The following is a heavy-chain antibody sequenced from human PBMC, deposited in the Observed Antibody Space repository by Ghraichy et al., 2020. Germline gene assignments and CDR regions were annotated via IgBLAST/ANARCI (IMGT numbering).Heavy chain of an antibody. D-gene: IGHD5-18*01. CDR3: ARARGAMADQRYYYYYGMDV. V-gene: IGHV4-34*01. CDR1: GGSFSGYY. Sequence: SQTLSLTCAVYGGSFSGYYWSWIRQPPGKGLEWIGEINHSGSTNYNPSLKSRVTISVDTSKNQFSLKLSSVTAADTAVYYCARARGAMADQRYYYYYGMDVWGQGTTVTVSS. CDR2: INHSGST. J-gene: IGHJ6*02.